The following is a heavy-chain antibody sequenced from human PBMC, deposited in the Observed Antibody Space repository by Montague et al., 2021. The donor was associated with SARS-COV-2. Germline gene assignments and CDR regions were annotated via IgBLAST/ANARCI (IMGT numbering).Heavy chain of an antibody. D-gene: IGHD1-26*01. V-gene: IGHV4-61*02. CDR1: GASISTGIYY. Sequence: TLSLTCTVSGASISTGIYYWSWIRQPAGKGLEWIGRTRNTGHTDYNSSLKSRVSMSVDTSTNQFSLSLTSVTAADTAVYYCARFGSGTLEFDLWGQGTLVTVSS. CDR3: ARFGSGTLEFDL. CDR2: TRNTGHT. J-gene: IGHJ4*02.